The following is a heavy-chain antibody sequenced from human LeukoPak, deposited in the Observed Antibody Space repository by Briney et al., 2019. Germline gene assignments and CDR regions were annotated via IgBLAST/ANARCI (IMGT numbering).Heavy chain of an antibody. D-gene: IGHD2-2*01. CDR1: GYTFTSYY. J-gene: IGHJ5*02. Sequence: ASVKVSCKASGYTFTSYYMHWVRQAPGQGLEWMGIINPSGGSTSYAQKFQGRVTMTRDTSMSTVYMELSSLRSEDTAVYYCARGPFVVVPAAIGWIDPWGQGTLVTVSS. CDR2: INPSGGST. CDR3: ARGPFVVVPAAIGWIDP. V-gene: IGHV1-46*03.